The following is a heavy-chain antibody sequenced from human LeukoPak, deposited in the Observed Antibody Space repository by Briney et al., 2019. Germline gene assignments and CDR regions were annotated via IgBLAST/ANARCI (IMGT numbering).Heavy chain of an antibody. J-gene: IGHJ4*02. V-gene: IGHV3-33*08. CDR2: IWYDGSNK. Sequence: GGSLRLSCAASGFTFSSYWMSWVRQAPGKGLEWVAVIWYDGSNKYYADSVKGRFTISRDNSKNTLYLQMNSLRAEDTAVYYCARDRGGIDYWGQGTLVTVSS. CDR3: ARDRGGIDY. D-gene: IGHD3-16*01. CDR1: GFTFSSYW.